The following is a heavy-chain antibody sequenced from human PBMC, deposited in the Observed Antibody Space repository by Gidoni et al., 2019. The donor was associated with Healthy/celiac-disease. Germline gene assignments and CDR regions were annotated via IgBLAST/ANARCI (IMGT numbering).Heavy chain of an antibody. D-gene: IGHD3-22*01. J-gene: IGHJ4*02. CDR2: IYYSGRT. V-gene: IGHV4-31*03. CDR1: GGSISRGGYY. CDR3: ARANYYDSSGYYLTGPFDY. Sequence: QVQLQESGPGLVKPSQTLSLTCTVSGGSISRGGYYWSWSRQHPGKGLEWIGYIYYSGRTYYNPSLKSRVTISVDTSKNQFSLKLSSVTAADTAVYYCARANYYDSSGYYLTGPFDYWGQGTLVTVSS.